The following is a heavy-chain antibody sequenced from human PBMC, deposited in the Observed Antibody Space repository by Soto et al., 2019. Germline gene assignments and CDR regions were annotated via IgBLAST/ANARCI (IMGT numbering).Heavy chain of an antibody. Sequence: QVQLVQSGAEVKKPGSSVKVSCKASGGTFSSYTISWVRQAPGQGHAWMGRIIPILGIANYAQKVQGRVTITADKSTRTAYMELSSLRSEDTAVYYCARSPHDFSLSVWGQGTLVTVSS. CDR1: GGTFSSYT. CDR2: IIPILGIA. V-gene: IGHV1-69*02. D-gene: IGHD2-21*02. CDR3: ARSPHDFSLSV. J-gene: IGHJ4*02.